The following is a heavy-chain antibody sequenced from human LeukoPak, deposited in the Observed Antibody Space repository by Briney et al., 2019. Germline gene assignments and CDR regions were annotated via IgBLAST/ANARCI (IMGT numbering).Heavy chain of an antibody. CDR3: ARDSMWFGEMTAFDY. Sequence: GASVKVSCKASGGTFSSYTISWVRQAPGQGLEWMGGIIPLFGTPDYAQKFQDRLTITADKSTSTAYMELSSLRSEDAAVYYCARDSMWFGEMTAFDYWAREPWSPSPQ. CDR1: GGTFSSYT. D-gene: IGHD3-10*01. CDR2: IIPLFGTP. J-gene: IGHJ4*02. V-gene: IGHV1-69*06.